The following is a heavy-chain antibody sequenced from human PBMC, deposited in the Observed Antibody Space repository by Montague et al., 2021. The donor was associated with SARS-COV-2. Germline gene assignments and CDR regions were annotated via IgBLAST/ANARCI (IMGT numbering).Heavy chain of an antibody. CDR2: ISHTEST. CDR1: SGSISNYY. J-gene: IGHJ6*02. D-gene: IGHD6-13*01. CDR3: ARSVQLAYGLDV. Sequence: SETLYLTCAVPSGSISNYYWSWIRQPPGKGLEWIGFISHTESTNXNPSLESRVSISIDTSKSQFSLRVRSVTAVDTAVYYCARSVQLAYGLDVWGQGNTVTISS. V-gene: IGHV4-59*08.